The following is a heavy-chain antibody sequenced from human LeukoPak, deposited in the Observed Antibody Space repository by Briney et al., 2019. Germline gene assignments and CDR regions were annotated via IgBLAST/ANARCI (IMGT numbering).Heavy chain of an antibody. CDR3: ARNIPISPYFDY. Sequence: GGSLRLPCAASGFTFSSYSMTWVRQAPGKGLEWVSSISSSSSYIYYADSVKGRFTISRDNAKNSLYLQMNSLRAEDTAVYYCARNIPISPYFDYWGQGTLVTVSS. CDR1: GFTFSSYS. CDR2: ISSSSSYI. V-gene: IGHV3-21*01. J-gene: IGHJ4*02. D-gene: IGHD5-12*01.